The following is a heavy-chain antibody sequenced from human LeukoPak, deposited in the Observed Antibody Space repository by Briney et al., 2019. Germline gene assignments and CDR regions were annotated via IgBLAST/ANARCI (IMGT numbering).Heavy chain of an antibody. D-gene: IGHD3-22*01. Sequence: GGSLRLSCAASGFTFSSYWMSWVRQAPGKGLEWVANIKQDGSEKYYVDSVKGRFTIPRDNAKNTLYRQMNSLIAEDTAVYFWARDVLVGGSGYHYWGQGTLVTVSS. CDR3: ARDVLVGGSGYHY. CDR1: GFTFSSYW. CDR2: IKQDGSEK. J-gene: IGHJ4*02. V-gene: IGHV3-7*01.